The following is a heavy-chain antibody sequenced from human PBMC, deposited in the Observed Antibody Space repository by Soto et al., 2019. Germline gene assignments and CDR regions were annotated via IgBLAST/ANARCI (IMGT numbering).Heavy chain of an antibody. V-gene: IGHV1-8*01. D-gene: IGHD4-17*01. CDR3: ASGRRMTTVGDFDY. J-gene: IGHJ4*02. Sequence: QVQLVQSGAEVKKPGASVKVSCKASGYTFTTYDINWVRQATGQGLEWMGWMNPDSGNTGYAQKFQGRVTMTSSTSVSTAYMELSTLRSEDTAVYYCASGRRMTTVGDFDYWGRGTLVTVSS. CDR2: MNPDSGNT. CDR1: GYTFTTYD.